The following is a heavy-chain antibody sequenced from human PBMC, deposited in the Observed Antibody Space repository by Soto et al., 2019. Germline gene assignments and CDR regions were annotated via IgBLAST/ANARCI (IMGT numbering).Heavy chain of an antibody. CDR1: GGSISSSRYY. D-gene: IGHD5-18*01. Sequence: CLTCTVSGGSISSSRYYWGWIRQPPGKGLEWIGTIYYSGSTYYNPSLKSRVTISVDTSKNQFSLKLNSVTAADPAVYYCAGGRSGDSYGETSHYFDYWGQGALVTVPQ. J-gene: IGHJ4*02. V-gene: IGHV4-39*07. CDR3: AGGRSGDSYGETSHYFDY. CDR2: IYYSGST.